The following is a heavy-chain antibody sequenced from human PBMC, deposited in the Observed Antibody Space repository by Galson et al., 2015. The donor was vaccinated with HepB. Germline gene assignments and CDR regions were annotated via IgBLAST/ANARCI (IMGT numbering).Heavy chain of an antibody. Sequence: SLRLSCAASGFTFSSYSMNWVRQAPGKGLEWVSSISSSSSYIYYADSVKGRFTISRDNAKNSLYLQMNSLRAEDTAVYYCAREAEGAAADAFDIWGQGTMVTVSS. J-gene: IGHJ3*02. V-gene: IGHV3-21*01. CDR1: GFTFSSYS. CDR3: AREAEGAAADAFDI. D-gene: IGHD6-13*01. CDR2: ISSSSSYI.